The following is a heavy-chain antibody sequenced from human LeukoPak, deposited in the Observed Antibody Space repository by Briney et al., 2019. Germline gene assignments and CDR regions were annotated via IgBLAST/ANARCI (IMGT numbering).Heavy chain of an antibody. J-gene: IGHJ4*02. Sequence: SETLSLTCTVSGGSLSGYYWSWIRQPPGKGLEWIGYIYYSGSTNYNPSLKSRVTISVDTSKNQFSLKLSTVTAADTAVYYCAKDLGYDSSGYYYAASDYWGQGTLVTVSS. CDR1: GGSLSGYY. CDR3: AKDLGYDSSGYYYAASDY. V-gene: IGHV4-59*12. CDR2: IYYSGST. D-gene: IGHD3-22*01.